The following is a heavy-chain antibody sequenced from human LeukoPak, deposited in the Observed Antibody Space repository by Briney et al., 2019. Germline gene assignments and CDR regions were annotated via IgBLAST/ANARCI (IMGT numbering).Heavy chain of an antibody. Sequence: GSLRLSCAASGFTFSSYAMSWVRQAPGKGLEWVSAISGSGGSTYYADSVKGRFTISRDNSKNTLYLQMNSLRAEDTAVYHCVRGSGGYDPLAFDSWGQGTLVTVSS. CDR3: VRGSGGYDPLAFDS. V-gene: IGHV3-23*01. D-gene: IGHD5-12*01. CDR2: ISGSGGST. CDR1: GFTFSSYA. J-gene: IGHJ4*02.